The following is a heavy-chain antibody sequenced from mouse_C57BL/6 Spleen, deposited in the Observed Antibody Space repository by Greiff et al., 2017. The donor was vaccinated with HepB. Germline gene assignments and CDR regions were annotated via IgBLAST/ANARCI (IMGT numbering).Heavy chain of an antibody. CDR3: ARGGSPREFAY. CDR1: GYTFTSYG. Sequence: VQLQQSGAELARPGASVKLSCKASGYTFTSYGISWVKQRTGQGLEWIGEIYPRSGNTYYNEKFKGKATLTADKSSSTAYMELRSLTSEVSAVYFCARGGSPREFAYWGQGTLVTVSA. J-gene: IGHJ3*01. CDR2: IYPRSGNT. V-gene: IGHV1-81*01.